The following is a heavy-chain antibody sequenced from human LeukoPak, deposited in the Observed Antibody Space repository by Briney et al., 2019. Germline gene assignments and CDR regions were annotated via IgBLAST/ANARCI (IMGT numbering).Heavy chain of an antibody. J-gene: IGHJ5*02. CDR1: GASFSGHY. Sequence: SETLSLTCTVSGASFSGHYWSWIRQPPGKGLEWIGYIYYSGSTNYNPSLKSRVTISVDTSKNQFSLKLSSVTAADTAVYYCARESSFGRYNWFDPWGQGTLVTVSS. CDR2: IYYSGST. V-gene: IGHV4-59*11. D-gene: IGHD3-10*01. CDR3: ARESSFGRYNWFDP.